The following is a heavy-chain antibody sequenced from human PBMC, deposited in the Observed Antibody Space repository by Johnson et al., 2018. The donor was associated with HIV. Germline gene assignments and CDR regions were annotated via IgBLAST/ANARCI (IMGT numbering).Heavy chain of an antibody. Sequence: VQLVESGGGLVQPGRSLTLSCAASGFTFSSYAMSWVRQSPGKGLEWVSAVSGSGTGTYYADSVKGRVTISRDNSKSTLFLQMNSLRAEDTAVYYCAKDHRSGLRRHRVAYDAFDIWGRGTMVTVSS. J-gene: IGHJ3*02. V-gene: IGHV3-23*04. CDR3: AKDHRSGLRRHRVAYDAFDI. CDR1: GFTFSSYA. CDR2: VSGSGTGT. D-gene: IGHD4-17*01.